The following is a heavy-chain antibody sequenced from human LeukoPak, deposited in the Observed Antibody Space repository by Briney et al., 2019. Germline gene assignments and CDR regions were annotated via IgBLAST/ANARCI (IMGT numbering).Heavy chain of an antibody. CDR1: GFTFDDYA. V-gene: IGHV3-9*01. Sequence: GGSLRLSCAASGFTFDDYAMHWVRQAPGKGLEWVSGISWNSGSIGYADSVKGRFTISRDNAKNSLYLQMNSLRAEDTALYYCAKDNGLLWFGELSVYFDYWGQGTLVTVSS. D-gene: IGHD3-10*01. CDR2: ISWNSGSI. CDR3: AKDNGLLWFGELSVYFDY. J-gene: IGHJ4*02.